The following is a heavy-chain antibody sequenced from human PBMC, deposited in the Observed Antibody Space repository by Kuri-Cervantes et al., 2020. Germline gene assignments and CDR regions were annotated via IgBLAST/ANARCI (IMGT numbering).Heavy chain of an antibody. J-gene: IGHJ6*02. D-gene: IGHD2-2*01. Sequence: GESLKISCAASGFTFTSYAMTWVRQAPGKGLEWVAVISYDGSNKYYADSVKGRFTISRDNSKNTLYLQMNSLRAEDTAVYYCAKDKATSLAGDPIGYYWYYGMDVWGQGTTVTVSS. CDR3: AKDKATSLAGDPIGYYWYYGMDV. CDR2: ISYDGSNK. V-gene: IGHV3-30*18. CDR1: GFTFTSYA.